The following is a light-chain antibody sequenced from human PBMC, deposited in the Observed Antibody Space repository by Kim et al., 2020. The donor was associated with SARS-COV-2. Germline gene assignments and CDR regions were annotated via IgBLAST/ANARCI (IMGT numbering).Light chain of an antibody. V-gene: IGKV1-39*01. J-gene: IGKJ2*01. CDR3: LQGYSYSHT. CDR2: GAS. Sequence: ASVGHQVTAAFPARLSIMNHFNWYQQKPGKATKVLIYGASSLQIVVPSRFSGSGSGTDFTLTISSLQPEDFATYSCLQGYSYSHTFGQGSKLEI. CDR1: LSIMNH.